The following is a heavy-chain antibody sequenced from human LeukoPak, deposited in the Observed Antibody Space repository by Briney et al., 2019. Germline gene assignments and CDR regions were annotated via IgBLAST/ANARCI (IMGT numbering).Heavy chain of an antibody. V-gene: IGHV3-48*03. CDR1: GFTFSNYE. J-gene: IGHJ4*02. Sequence: GGSLRLSCAASGFTFSNYEMHWVRQAPGKGLEWVSYISSSGSDIYYADSVKGRFTVSRDNAKNSLYLHMNSLRAEDTAVYYCARDYGGSSPFDYWGQGTLVTVSS. D-gene: IGHD4-23*01. CDR2: ISSSGSDI. CDR3: ARDYGGSSPFDY.